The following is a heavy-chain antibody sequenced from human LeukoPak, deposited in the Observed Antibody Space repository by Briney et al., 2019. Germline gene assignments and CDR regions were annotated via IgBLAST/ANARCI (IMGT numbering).Heavy chain of an antibody. CDR3: ARAVSDNWFDP. Sequence: SETLSLTCTVPGGSISSNYWSWIRQPPGKGLEWIGYIYYSGSTNYNPSLKSRVTISVDTSKNQFSLKLSSVTAADTAVYYCARAVSDNWFDPWGQGTLVTVSS. CDR1: GGSISSNY. J-gene: IGHJ5*02. V-gene: IGHV4-59*01. D-gene: IGHD6-25*01. CDR2: IYYSGST.